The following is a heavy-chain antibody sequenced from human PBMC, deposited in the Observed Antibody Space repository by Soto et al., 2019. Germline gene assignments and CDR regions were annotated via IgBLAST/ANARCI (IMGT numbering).Heavy chain of an antibody. CDR1: GDSISRNNW. Sequence: QVQLQESGPGLVKPSGTLSLTCTVSGDSISRNNWWNWVRQPPGQGLEWIGEIYHSGSTNYNPSRSSRVIISVDTSNNQFSLRLSSVTAADTAIYYCARGVSLVVAGNRLGLPDYWGQGTLVTVSS. D-gene: IGHD6-19*01. V-gene: IGHV4-4*02. CDR2: IYHSGST. CDR3: ARGVSLVVAGNRLGLPDY. J-gene: IGHJ4*02.